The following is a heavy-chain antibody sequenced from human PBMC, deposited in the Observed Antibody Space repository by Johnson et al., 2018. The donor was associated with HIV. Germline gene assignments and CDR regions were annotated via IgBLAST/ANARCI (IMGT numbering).Heavy chain of an antibody. CDR3: TTGSFFDI. V-gene: IGHV3-23*04. CDR1: GFTFSSYA. J-gene: IGHJ3*02. CDR2: ISGSGGST. Sequence: EQLVESGGGLVQPGGSLRLSCAASGFTFSSYAMSWVRQAPGKGLEWVSAISGSGGSTYYADSVKGRFTISRDNFKNTLYLQMNSLKTEDTAVYYCTTGSFFDIWGQGTMVTVSS.